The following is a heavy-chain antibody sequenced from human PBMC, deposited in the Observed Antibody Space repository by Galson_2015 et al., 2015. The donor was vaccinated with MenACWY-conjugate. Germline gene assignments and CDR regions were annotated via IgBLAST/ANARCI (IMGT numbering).Heavy chain of an antibody. CDR3: ARDLRPVSSVRATMVTDACDT. D-gene: IGHD3-10*01. Sequence: SVKVSCKSSGYTFTDYYIHWLRQAPGQGLEWMGIIKPSDGSTKYAQRFQGRVTMTSETSTTTVYLELTTLNSGDTAVYYCARDLRPVSSVRATMVTDACDTRGQGTMVIVSS. CDR1: GYTFTDYY. CDR2: IKPSDGST. V-gene: IGHV1-46*01. J-gene: IGHJ3*02.